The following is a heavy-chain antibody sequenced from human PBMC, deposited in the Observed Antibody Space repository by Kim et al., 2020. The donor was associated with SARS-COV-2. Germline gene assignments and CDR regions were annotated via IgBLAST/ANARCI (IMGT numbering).Heavy chain of an antibody. CDR3: ATWLQSHFDY. J-gene: IGHJ4*02. D-gene: IGHD5-12*01. CDR2: NT. Sequence: NTHYPDSVKGRFTISSDNSQNTVYLHMSSLRAEDTAIYYCATWLQSHFDYWGQGTLVTVSS. V-gene: IGHV3-23*01.